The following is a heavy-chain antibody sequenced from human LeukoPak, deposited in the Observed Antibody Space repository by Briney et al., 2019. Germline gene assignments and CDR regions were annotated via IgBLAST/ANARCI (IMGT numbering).Heavy chain of an antibody. CDR3: ARAGLGDFWSGYHQARDAFDI. CDR1: GGSISSYY. J-gene: IGHJ3*02. D-gene: IGHD3-3*01. CDR2: IYTSGST. V-gene: IGHV4-4*07. Sequence: SETLSLTCTVSGGSISSYYWSWIRQPAGKGLEWIGRIYTSGSTNYNPSLKSRVTMSVDMSKNQFSLKLSSVTAADTAVYYCARAGLGDFWSGYHQARDAFDIWGQGTMVTVSS.